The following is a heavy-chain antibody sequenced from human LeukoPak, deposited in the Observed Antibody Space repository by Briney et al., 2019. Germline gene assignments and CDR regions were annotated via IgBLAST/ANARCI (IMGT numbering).Heavy chain of an antibody. CDR1: GFTFSSYG. J-gene: IGHJ6*03. Sequence: GGSLRLSCAASGFTFSSYGMSWVRQAPGKGLEWVSSISGSVGTIYYADSVKGRFTISRDNSKNSLYLQMNSLRAEDTAVYYCARGQDYSNPGGNYYMDVWGKGTTVTVSS. D-gene: IGHD4-11*01. V-gene: IGHV3-23*01. CDR2: ISGSVGTI. CDR3: ARGQDYSNPGGNYYMDV.